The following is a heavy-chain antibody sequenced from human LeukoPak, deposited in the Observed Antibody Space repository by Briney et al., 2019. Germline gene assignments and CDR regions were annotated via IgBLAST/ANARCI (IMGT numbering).Heavy chain of an antibody. D-gene: IGHD3-10*01. CDR3: ARGQYGSGIVY. Sequence: SETLSLTCTVSGASISRFYWTWIRQPPGKGLEWIGYISSSGRTYYRPSLKSRISVSMNATKNQFSLKVSSVTAADTAVFYCARGQYGSGIVYWGQGTLVTVSS. CDR1: GASISRFY. J-gene: IGHJ4*02. V-gene: IGHV4-4*09. CDR2: ISSSGRT.